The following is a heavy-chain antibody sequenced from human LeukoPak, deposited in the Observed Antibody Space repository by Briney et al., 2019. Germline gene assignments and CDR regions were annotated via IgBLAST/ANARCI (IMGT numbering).Heavy chain of an antibody. CDR2: IYHTGST. CDR3: ASAGHDGSGYKVC. CDR1: GGSISSSSYY. J-gene: IGHJ4*02. Sequence: SEALSLTCTVSGGSISSSSYYWGWIRQPPGTELERIGSIYHTGSTYYNPSLKSRFTISVDKSKNQFSLKLSSVTAADTAVYYCASAGHDGSGYKVCWGQGTLVTVSS. V-gene: IGHV4-39*07. D-gene: IGHD3-22*01.